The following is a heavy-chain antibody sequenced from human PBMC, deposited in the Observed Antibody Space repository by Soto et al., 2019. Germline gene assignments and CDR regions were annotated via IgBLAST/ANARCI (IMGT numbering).Heavy chain of an antibody. CDR3: ARDKYSSGTLGD. CDR1: GFTFSSYG. D-gene: IGHD6-19*01. J-gene: IGHJ4*02. CDR2: IWYDGSNK. V-gene: IGHV3-33*01. Sequence: QVQLVESGGGVVQPGRSLRLSCAASGFTFSSYGMHWVRQAPGKGLEWVAVIWYDGSNKYYADSVEGRFTISRDNSKNTLYLQMNSLRAEDTAVYYCARDKYSSGTLGDWGQGTLVTVSS.